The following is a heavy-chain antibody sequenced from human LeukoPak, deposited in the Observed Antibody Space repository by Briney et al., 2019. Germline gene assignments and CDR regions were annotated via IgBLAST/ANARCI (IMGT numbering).Heavy chain of an antibody. Sequence: SETLSLTCTVSGGSISSGSYYWSWIRQPAGKGLEWIGRIYTSGSTNYNPSLKSRVTISVDTSKNQFSLKLSSVTAADTAVYYCARGYSGSFYYYYYYMDVWGKGTTVTISS. CDR3: ARGYSGSFYYYYYYMDV. D-gene: IGHD1-26*01. J-gene: IGHJ6*03. CDR2: IYTSGST. CDR1: GGSISSGSYY. V-gene: IGHV4-61*02.